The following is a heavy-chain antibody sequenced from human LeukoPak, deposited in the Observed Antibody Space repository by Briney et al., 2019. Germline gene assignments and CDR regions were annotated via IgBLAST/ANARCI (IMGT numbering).Heavy chain of an antibody. CDR2: IFPGDSDT. J-gene: IGHJ3*02. Sequence: GESLKISCKCSGYSFTSYWIGWVRQMPGKGLEWMGIIFPGDSDTRYSPSFQGHVTISADKSISTAYLQWSSLKASDTAMYYCARRTSSVSYPGAFDSWGQGTMVTVSS. D-gene: IGHD1-26*01. CDR1: GYSFTSYW. V-gene: IGHV5-51*01. CDR3: ARRTSSVSYPGAFDS.